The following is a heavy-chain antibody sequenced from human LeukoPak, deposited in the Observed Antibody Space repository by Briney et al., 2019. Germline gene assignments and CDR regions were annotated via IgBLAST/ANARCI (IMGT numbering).Heavy chain of an antibody. J-gene: IGHJ3*02. CDR2: IYYSGST. CDR3: ARYYDGSYAFDI. Sequence: SETLSLTCTVSGGSISSYYWSWIRQPPGKGLEWIGYIYYSGSTNYNPSLKSRVTISVDTSKNQFSLKLSSVTAADTAVYYCARYYDGSYAFDIWGQGTMVTASS. V-gene: IGHV4-59*08. D-gene: IGHD3-22*01. CDR1: GGSISSYY.